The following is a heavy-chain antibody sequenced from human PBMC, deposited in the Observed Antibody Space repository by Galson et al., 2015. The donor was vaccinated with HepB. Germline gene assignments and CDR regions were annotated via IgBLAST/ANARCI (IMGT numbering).Heavy chain of an antibody. V-gene: IGHV1-18*01. CDR2: ISAYNGNT. J-gene: IGHJ3*02. D-gene: IGHD3-22*01. CDR3: ARDSWYYYDSSGYLGDAFDI. CDR1: GSTFTSYG. Sequence: SVKVSCKASGSTFTSYGISWVRQAPGQGLEWMGWISAYNGNTNYAQKLQGRVTMTTDTSTSTAYMELRSLRSDDTAVYYCARDSWYYYDSSGYLGDAFDIWGQGTMVTVSS.